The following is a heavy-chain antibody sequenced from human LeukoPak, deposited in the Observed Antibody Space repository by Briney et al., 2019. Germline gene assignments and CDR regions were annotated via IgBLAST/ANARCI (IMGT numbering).Heavy chain of an antibody. CDR3: ARYLGGDRDFDY. CDR2: IYYSGSI. V-gene: IGHV4-31*03. D-gene: IGHD2-15*01. CDR1: GGFISSGGYY. J-gene: IGHJ4*02. Sequence: SQTLSLTCTVSGGFISSGGYYWSWIRQHPGKGLEWIGYIYYSGSIYYNPSLKSRVTMSVDTSKNQFSLNLSSVTAADTAVYYCARYLGGDRDFDYWGQGTLVTVSS.